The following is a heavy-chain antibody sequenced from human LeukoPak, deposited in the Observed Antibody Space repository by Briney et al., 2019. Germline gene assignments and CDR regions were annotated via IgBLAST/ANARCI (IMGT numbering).Heavy chain of an antibody. V-gene: IGHV1-8*01. Sequence: ASVKVSCKASGYTFTSYDINWVRQATGQGLEWMGWMNPNSGNTGYAQKFQGRVTMTRNTSISTAYMELSSLRPEDTAVYYCARGITMVRGVTKAGVGYWGQGTLVTVSS. J-gene: IGHJ4*02. CDR2: MNPNSGNT. D-gene: IGHD3-10*01. CDR3: ARGITMVRGVTKAGVGY. CDR1: GYTFTSYD.